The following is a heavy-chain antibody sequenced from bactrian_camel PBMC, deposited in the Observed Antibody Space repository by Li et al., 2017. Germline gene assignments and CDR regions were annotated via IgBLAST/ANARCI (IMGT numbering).Heavy chain of an antibody. V-gene: IGHV3S53*01. J-gene: IGHJ6*01. CDR3: AAGLCTIQSVKYGWKNPFGY. D-gene: IGHD4*01. CDR2: TYGSGDT. Sequence: VQLVESGGGSVQAGGSLRLTCAVSGYTVNLYCMSWFRQAPGKNREGVATTYGSGDTTYADAVKGRFTISKDNAKNTMELQMNGLKPEDTGMYVCAAGLCTIQSVKYGWKNPFGYWGQGTQVTVS. CDR1: GYTVNLYC.